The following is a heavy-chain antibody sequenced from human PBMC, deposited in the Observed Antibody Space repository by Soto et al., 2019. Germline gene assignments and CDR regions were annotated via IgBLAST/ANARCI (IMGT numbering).Heavy chain of an antibody. Sequence: QLQVQESGPGQVKPSQTLSLTCTVSGGSITSHHYYWGWIRQPPGKGLEWIGSIYSGGNTYYNPSLRSRLTIFVDTAKNLISLKLSSVTAAESAIYYCGSGPSTTWIDNWGLGTQVSVSS. V-gene: IGHV4-39*01. J-gene: IGHJ4*02. CDR1: GGSITSHHYY. CDR3: GSGPSTTWIDN. CDR2: IYSGGNT. D-gene: IGHD2-2*01.